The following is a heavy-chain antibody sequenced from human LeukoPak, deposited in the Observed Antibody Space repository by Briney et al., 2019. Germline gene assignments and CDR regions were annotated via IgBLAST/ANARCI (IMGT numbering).Heavy chain of an antibody. CDR2: IYYSGNT. CDR3: ARQTGSGLFILP. CDR1: GVSISSSNSY. D-gene: IGHD3/OR15-3a*01. Sequence: SETLSLTCTVSGVSISSSNSYWGWIRQPPGKGLEWIGSIYYSGNTYYNASLKSQISISIETTKNQFSLKLTSVTAAHTAVYYCARQTGSGLFILPGGQGTLVTVSS. V-gene: IGHV4-39*01. J-gene: IGHJ4*02.